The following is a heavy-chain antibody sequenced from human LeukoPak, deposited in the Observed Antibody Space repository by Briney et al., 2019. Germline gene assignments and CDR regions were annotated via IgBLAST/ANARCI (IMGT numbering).Heavy chain of an antibody. CDR3: ARDPLSYYYDSSGFDAFDV. CDR1: GFTVSSSY. J-gene: IGHJ3*01. Sequence: GGSLRLSCAASGFTVSSSYMSWVRQAPGKGLEWVSVIYSGGSGGSAYYADPVKGRFIISRDNSKNTLYLQMNSLRAEDTAVYYCARDPLSYYYDSSGFDAFDVWGQGTMVTVSS. CDR2: IYSGGSGGSA. D-gene: IGHD3-22*01. V-gene: IGHV3-66*01.